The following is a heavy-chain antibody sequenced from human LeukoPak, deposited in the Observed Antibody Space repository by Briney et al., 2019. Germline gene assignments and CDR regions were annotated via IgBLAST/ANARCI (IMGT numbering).Heavy chain of an antibody. D-gene: IGHD3-10*01. J-gene: IGHJ4*02. CDR3: ARAADLWFGELYIDH. Sequence: SETLSLTCTVSGGSISSGDYYWSWIRQPPGKGLEWIGYIYYSGSTYYNPSLKSRSTISPDKSKNRFSLKLSSVTAADTAVYYCARAADLWFGELYIDHWGLGTLVTVSS. CDR2: IYYSGST. CDR1: GGSISSGDYY. V-gene: IGHV4-30-4*01.